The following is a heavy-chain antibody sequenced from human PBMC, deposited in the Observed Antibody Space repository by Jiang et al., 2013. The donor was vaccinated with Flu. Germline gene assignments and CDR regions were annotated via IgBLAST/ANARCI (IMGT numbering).Heavy chain of an antibody. J-gene: IGHJ5*02. Sequence: TCAVYGGSFSGYYWSWIRQPPGKGLEWIGEINHSGSTNYNPSLKSRVTISVDTSKNQFSLKLSSVTAADTAVYYCARVYQLVPKDWFDPWGQGTLVTVSS. CDR2: INHSGST. CDR3: ARVYQLVPKDWFDP. V-gene: IGHV4-34*01. CDR1: GGSFSGYY. D-gene: IGHD6-6*01.